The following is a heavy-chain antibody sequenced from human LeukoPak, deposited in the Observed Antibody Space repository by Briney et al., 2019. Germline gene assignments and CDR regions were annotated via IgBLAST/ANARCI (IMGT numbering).Heavy chain of an antibody. CDR2: INPDGTVT. CDR1: GFTFNNYW. CDR3: ASARESCIGSTCYEYFHH. Sequence: GGSLRLSCAASGFTFNNYWMHWVRQAPGKGLVWVSPINPDGTVTTYADSVKGRFTISRDNAKNTLYLQMNSLRAEDTAVYYCASARESCIGSTCYEYFHHWGQGTPLTVSS. V-gene: IGHV3-74*01. D-gene: IGHD2-2*01. J-gene: IGHJ1*01.